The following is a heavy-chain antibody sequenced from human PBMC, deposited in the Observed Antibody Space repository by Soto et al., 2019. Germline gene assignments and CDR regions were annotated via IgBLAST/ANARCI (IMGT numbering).Heavy chain of an antibody. Sequence: SQTLSLTCAISGDNVSSNTAAWNWIRSSPSRGLEWLGRTYYRSNWRHDYAVSVKSRITVNTDTSKNHFSLQLNSVTPDDTAVYYCERGVAGSGFDLCGQGTLVTVYS. D-gene: IGHD6-19*01. CDR1: GDNVSSNTAA. CDR3: ERGVAGSGFDL. J-gene: IGHJ4*02. CDR2: TYYRSNWRH. V-gene: IGHV6-1*01.